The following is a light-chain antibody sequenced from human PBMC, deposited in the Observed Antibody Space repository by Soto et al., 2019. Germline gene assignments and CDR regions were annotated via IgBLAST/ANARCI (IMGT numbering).Light chain of an antibody. Sequence: QSVLTQPLSASGTPGQTVTISCSGSSSNIGSNAVKWYQHLPGTAPKLLIYTNDQRPSGVPDRFSGSKSGTSASLAISGLQSEDEADYYCAIWDDSLSGLVFGGGTKLTVL. V-gene: IGLV1-44*01. CDR3: AIWDDSLSGLV. CDR2: TND. J-gene: IGLJ3*02. CDR1: SSNIGSNA.